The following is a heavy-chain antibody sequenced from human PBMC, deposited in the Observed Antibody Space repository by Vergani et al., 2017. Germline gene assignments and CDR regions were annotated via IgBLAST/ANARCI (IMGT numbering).Heavy chain of an antibody. CDR2: IDWDDDK. J-gene: IGHJ4*02. Sequence: QVTLKESGPALVKPTQTLTLTCTFSGFSLSTSGMRVSWIRQPPGKALEWLARIDWDDDKFYSTSLKTRLTISKDTSKNQVVLTMTNMDPVDTAAYDCARNQYYYDGNESPFDYWGQGTLVTVAS. V-gene: IGHV2-70*04. D-gene: IGHD3-22*01. CDR1: GFSLSTSGMR. CDR3: ARNQYYYDGNESPFDY.